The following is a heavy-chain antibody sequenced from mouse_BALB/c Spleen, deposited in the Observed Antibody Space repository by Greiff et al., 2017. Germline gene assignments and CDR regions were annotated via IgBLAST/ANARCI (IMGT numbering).Heavy chain of an antibody. D-gene: IGHD2-10*02. J-gene: IGHJ4*01. V-gene: IGHV2-2*02. CDR3: ARIQYGNYERYAMDY. CDR2: IWSGGST. Sequence: VQLQESGPGLVQPSQSLSITCTVSGFSLTSYGVHWVRQSPGKGLEWLGVIWSGGSTDYNAAFISRLSISKDNSKSQVFFKMNSLQANDTAIYYCARIQYGNYERYAMDYWGQGTSVTVSS. CDR1: GFSLTSYG.